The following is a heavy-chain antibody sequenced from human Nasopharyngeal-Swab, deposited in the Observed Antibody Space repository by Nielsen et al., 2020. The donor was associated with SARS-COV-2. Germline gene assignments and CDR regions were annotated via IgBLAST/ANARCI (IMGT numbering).Heavy chain of an antibody. CDR1: GGSFSGYY. CDR3: AREDRWTLTSFYYALDV. Sequence: SETLSLTCAVYGGSFSGYYWSWIRQPPGKGLEWIGEINHSGSTNYNPSLKSRVTISVDTSKNQFSLKLSSVTAADTAVYYCAREDRWTLTSFYYALDVWGQGTTVTVSS. D-gene: IGHD2-15*01. J-gene: IGHJ6*02. CDR2: INHSGST. V-gene: IGHV4-34*01.